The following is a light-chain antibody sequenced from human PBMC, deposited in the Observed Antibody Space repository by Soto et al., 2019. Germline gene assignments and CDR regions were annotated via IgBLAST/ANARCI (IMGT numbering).Light chain of an antibody. CDR3: QQSYSTPRT. J-gene: IGKJ1*01. Sequence: DIQMTQSPSSLSASVGDRVTITCRASQIISSYLNWYQHQPGKAPRLLIFAASRLQSGVPSRFSGGGSGTDFTLTISSLQPEDFATYYCQQSYSTPRTFGQGTKVDIK. CDR1: QIISSY. V-gene: IGKV1-39*01. CDR2: AAS.